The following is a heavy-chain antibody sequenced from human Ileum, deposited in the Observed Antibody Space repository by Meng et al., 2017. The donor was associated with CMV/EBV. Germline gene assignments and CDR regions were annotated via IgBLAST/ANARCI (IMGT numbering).Heavy chain of an antibody. J-gene: IGHJ4*02. CDR2: ISGLGGFM. CDR1: GFTFSSYA. D-gene: IGHD3-22*01. CDR3: ASPYDSGGYYYAY. V-gene: IGHV3-21*01. Sequence: GGSLRLSCAASGFTFSSYAMSWVRQAPGKGLEWVSSISGLGGFMYYTDLVKGRFTISRDNAKSSLYLQMDSLRAEDTAVYYCASPYDSGGYYYAYWGQGTLVTVSS.